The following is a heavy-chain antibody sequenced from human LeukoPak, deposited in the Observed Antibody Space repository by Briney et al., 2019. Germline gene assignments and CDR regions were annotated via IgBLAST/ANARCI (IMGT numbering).Heavy chain of an antibody. CDR1: GFTFKLYW. CDR2: INDDGSDT. J-gene: IGHJ5*02. V-gene: IGHV3-74*01. Sequence: PGGSLRLSCAASGFTFKLYWMHWVRQVPGTRPVWVSRINDDGSDTIYADSVRGRFTISRDDAKNTVYLQMNNLRAEDTAVYYCVRGGPATWSWGQGTLVTVSS. CDR3: VRGGPATWS. D-gene: IGHD2-15*01.